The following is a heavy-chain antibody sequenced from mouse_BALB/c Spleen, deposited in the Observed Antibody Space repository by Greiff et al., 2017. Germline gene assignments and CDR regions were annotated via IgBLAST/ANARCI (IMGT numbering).Heavy chain of an antibody. CDR3: ARGYGNYVDWYFDD. CDR2: ISSGSSTI. V-gene: IGHV5-17*02. J-gene: IGHJ1*01. D-gene: IGHD2-10*02. Sequence: EVKLMESGGGLVQPGGSRKLSCAASGFTFSSYGMHWVRQAPEKGLEWVAYISSGSSTIYYADTVKGRFTISRDNPKNTLFLQMNSLRSEDTAMYYCARGYGNYVDWYFDDWGAGTTVTVSS. CDR1: GFTFSSYG.